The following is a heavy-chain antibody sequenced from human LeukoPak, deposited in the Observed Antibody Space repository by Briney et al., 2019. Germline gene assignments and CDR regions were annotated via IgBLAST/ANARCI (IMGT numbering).Heavy chain of an antibody. CDR3: ARDYYDFWSGYYQGYGMDV. J-gene: IGHJ6*02. CDR1: GGSISSYY. CDR2: IYYSGST. D-gene: IGHD3-3*01. V-gene: IGHV4-59*01. Sequence: PSETLSLTCAVSGGSISSYYWSWIRQPPGKGLEWIGYIYYSGSTNYNPSLKSRVTISVDTSKNQFSLKLSSVTAADTAVYYCARDYYDFWSGYYQGYGMDVWGQGTTVTVSS.